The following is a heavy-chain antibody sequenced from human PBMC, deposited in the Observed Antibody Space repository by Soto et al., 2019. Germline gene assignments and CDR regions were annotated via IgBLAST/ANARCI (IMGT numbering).Heavy chain of an antibody. Sequence: GGSLRLSCAASGFTFSNYAMYWVRQAPGKGLEWVTLISYDGSNKYYADSVKGRFTISRDNSKNTLYLQMNSLRAEDTAVYYCARGLRLGELSLWGQGTLVTVSS. J-gene: IGHJ4*02. CDR1: GFTFSNYA. V-gene: IGHV3-30-3*01. CDR3: ARGLRLGELSL. D-gene: IGHD3-16*02. CDR2: ISYDGSNK.